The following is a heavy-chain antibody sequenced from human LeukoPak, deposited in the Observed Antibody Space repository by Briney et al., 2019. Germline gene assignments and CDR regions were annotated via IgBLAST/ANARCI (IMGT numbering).Heavy chain of an antibody. Sequence: GGSLRLSCAASGFTFSSYGMHWVRQAPGKGLVWVSRINTDGSSTTYADSVKGRFTISRDNAKNTLYLQMNSLRAEDMAVYYCARAASCGGDCSSSYLQHWGQGTLVTVSS. CDR1: GFTFSSYG. CDR2: INTDGSST. J-gene: IGHJ1*01. V-gene: IGHV3-74*01. D-gene: IGHD2-21*02. CDR3: ARAASCGGDCSSSYLQH.